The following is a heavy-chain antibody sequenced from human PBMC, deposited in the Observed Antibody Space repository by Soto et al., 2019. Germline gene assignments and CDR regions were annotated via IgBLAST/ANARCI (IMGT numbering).Heavy chain of an antibody. J-gene: IGHJ4*02. CDR2: IYPGDSDT. CDR1: GYSFTSYW. D-gene: IGHD6-19*01. Sequence: GESLKISGKGSGYSFTSYWIGWVRQMPGKGLEWMGIIYPGDSDTRCSPSFQGQVTISADKSISTAYLQWSSLKASDTAMYYSARPIAVAGTVQYYFDYWGQGTLVTVSS. CDR3: ARPIAVAGTVQYYFDY. V-gene: IGHV5-51*01.